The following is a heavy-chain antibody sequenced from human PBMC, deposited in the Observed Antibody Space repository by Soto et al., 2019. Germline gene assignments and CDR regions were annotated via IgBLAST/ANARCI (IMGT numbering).Heavy chain of an antibody. D-gene: IGHD4-4*01. CDR1: GGTFSSYA. CDR3: ARDVGLLRLCSNTSCYLAA. Sequence: SVKVSCKASGGTFSSYAISWVRQAPGQGLEWMGGIIPIFGTANYAQKFQGRVTITADESTSTAYMELRNLRPEDTAVYFCARDVGLLRLCSNTSCYLAAWGQGTLVTVSS. CDR2: IIPIFGTA. V-gene: IGHV1-69*13. J-gene: IGHJ4*02.